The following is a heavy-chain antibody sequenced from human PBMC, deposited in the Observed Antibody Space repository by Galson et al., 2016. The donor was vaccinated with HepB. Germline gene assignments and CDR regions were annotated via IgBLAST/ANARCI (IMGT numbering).Heavy chain of an antibody. V-gene: IGHV1-46*01. CDR1: GYTFTSYY. CDR3: ARVGGTYDSSGYYSYLGY. J-gene: IGHJ4*02. Sequence: SVKVSCKASGYTFTSYYMHWVRQAPGQGLEWMGVINPTGGSTNYAQEFQGRVTMTRDTSTSTVYMELSSLRSEDTAVYYCARVGGTYDSSGYYSYLGYWGQGTLVTGSS. CDR2: INPTGGST. D-gene: IGHD3-22*01.